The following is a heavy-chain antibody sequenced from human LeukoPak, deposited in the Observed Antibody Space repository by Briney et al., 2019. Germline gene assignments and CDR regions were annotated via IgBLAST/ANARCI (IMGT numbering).Heavy chain of an antibody. CDR1: GGSISSYY. V-gene: IGHV4-4*09. CDR2: IYTSGST. Sequence: SETLSLTCTVSGGSISSYYWSWIRQPPGKGLEWIGYIYTSGSTNYNPSLKSRVTISVDTSKNQFSLKLSSVTAADTAVYYCARDRGSSGYRDFDPWGQGTLVTVSS. D-gene: IGHD3-22*01. CDR3: ARDRGSSGYRDFDP. J-gene: IGHJ5*02.